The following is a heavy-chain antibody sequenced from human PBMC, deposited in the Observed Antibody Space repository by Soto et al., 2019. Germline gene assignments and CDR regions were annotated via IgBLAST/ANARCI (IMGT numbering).Heavy chain of an antibody. CDR1: GGTFSSYA. CDR2: IIPIFGTA. CDR3: APILTGYQAVGY. D-gene: IGHD3-9*01. V-gene: IGHV1-69*06. J-gene: IGHJ4*02. Sequence: QVQLVQSGAEVKKPGSSVKVSCKASGGTFSSYAISWVRQAPGQGLEWMGGIIPIFGTANYAQKFQGRVTITADKSTSTAYMELSSPRSEDTVVYYCAPILTGYQAVGYWGQGTLVTVSS.